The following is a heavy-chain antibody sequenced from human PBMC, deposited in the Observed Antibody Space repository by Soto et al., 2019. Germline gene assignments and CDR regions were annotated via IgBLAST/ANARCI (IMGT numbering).Heavy chain of an antibody. J-gene: IGHJ6*02. D-gene: IGHD3-10*01. V-gene: IGHV3-30-3*01. Sequence: GGSLRLSCAASGFTFSSYAMHWVRQAPGKGLEWVAVISYDGSNKYYADSVKGRFTISRDNSKNTLYLQMNSLRAEDTAVYYCARERYYYGSGSYYISYYYYYGMDVWGQGTTVTVSS. CDR2: ISYDGSNK. CDR1: GFTFSSYA. CDR3: ARERYYYGSGSYYISYYYYYGMDV.